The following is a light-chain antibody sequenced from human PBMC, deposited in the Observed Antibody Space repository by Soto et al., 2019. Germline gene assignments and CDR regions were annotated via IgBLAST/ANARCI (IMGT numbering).Light chain of an antibody. J-gene: IGKJ2*01. V-gene: IGKV3-20*01. CDR1: QSVSSSY. CDR2: GAS. CDR3: QQYGSSPGLYT. Sequence: EIVLTQSPGTLSLSPGERATLSCRASQSVSSSYLAWYQQKPGQAPRLLIYGASSRATGIPDRLSGSGSGTDFTLAISRLEPEDFAVYYCQQYGSSPGLYTFGQGTKLEIK.